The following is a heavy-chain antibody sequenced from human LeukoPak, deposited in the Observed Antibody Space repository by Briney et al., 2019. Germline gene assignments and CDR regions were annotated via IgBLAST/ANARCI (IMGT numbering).Heavy chain of an antibody. CDR2: IKQDGSEK. CDR1: GFTFSSYW. J-gene: IGHJ4*02. Sequence: GGSLRLSCAASGFTFSSYWMSWVRQAPGKGLEWVANIKQDGSEKYYVDSVKGRFTISRDNAKNTLYLQMNSLRTEDTAVYYCARDHQIAATVYYFDYWGQGTLVTVSS. D-gene: IGHD6-13*01. CDR3: ARDHQIAATVYYFDY. V-gene: IGHV3-7*01.